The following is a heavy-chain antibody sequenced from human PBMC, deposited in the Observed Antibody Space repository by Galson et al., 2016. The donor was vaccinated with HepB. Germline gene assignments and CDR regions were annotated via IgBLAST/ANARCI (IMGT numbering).Heavy chain of an antibody. V-gene: IGHV5-10-1*01. CDR2: IDPSDSYT. Sequence: QSGAEVKKPGESLRISCKGSGYSFTSYWISWVRQMPGKGLEWMGRIDPSDSYTNYSPSFQGHVTISADKSISTAYLQWSSLKASDTAMYYCARPYCSSTSRYTIYDAFDIWGQGTMVTVSS. D-gene: IGHD2-2*02. J-gene: IGHJ3*02. CDR1: GYSFTSYW. CDR3: ARPYCSSTSRYTIYDAFDI.